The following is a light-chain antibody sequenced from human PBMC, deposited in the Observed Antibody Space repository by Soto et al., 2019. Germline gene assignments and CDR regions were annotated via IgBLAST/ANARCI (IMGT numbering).Light chain of an antibody. Sequence: DIQMTQSPFTLSASVGDRVTITCRASQGISTYLAWYQQKPGKAPKLLIYAASTLQSGVPSRFSGSGSGTEFTLTISSLQPDDFATYYCQQYNTGGAFGQGTKVDIK. J-gene: IGKJ1*01. CDR2: AAS. CDR3: QQYNTGGA. V-gene: IGKV1-9*01. CDR1: QGISTY.